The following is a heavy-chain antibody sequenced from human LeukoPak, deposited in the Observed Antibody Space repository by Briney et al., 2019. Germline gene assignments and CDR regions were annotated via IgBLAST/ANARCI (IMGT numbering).Heavy chain of an antibody. CDR3: ARQGPRMDAFDI. D-gene: IGHD2-15*01. CDR1: GGSISSSSYY. V-gene: IGHV4-39*01. CDR2: IYYSGST. Sequence: KPSETLSLTCTVSGGSISSSSYYWGWIRQPPGKGMEWIGSIYYSGSTHYNPSLKSRVTISVDTSKNQFSLKLSSVTAADTAVYYCARQGPRMDAFDIWGQGTMVAVSS. J-gene: IGHJ3*02.